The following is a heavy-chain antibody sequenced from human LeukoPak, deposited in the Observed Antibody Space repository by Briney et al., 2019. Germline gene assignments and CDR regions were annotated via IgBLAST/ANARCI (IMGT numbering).Heavy chain of an antibody. CDR1: GGSISTTNW. CDR3: ARGIVGTRAIDY. CDR2: IYHSGST. J-gene: IGHJ4*02. Sequence: SGTLSLTCAVSGGSISTTNWWSWVRQPPGKGLEWIGEIYHSGSTNYNPSLKSRVTISIDKSKNQFSLKLSSVTAADTAFYYCARGIVGTRAIDYWGQGTLVTVSS. D-gene: IGHD1-26*01. V-gene: IGHV4-4*02.